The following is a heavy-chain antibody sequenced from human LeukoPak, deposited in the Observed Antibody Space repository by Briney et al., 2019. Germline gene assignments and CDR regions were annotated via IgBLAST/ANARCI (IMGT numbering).Heavy chain of an antibody. D-gene: IGHD5-24*01. CDR1: GFTFSSYA. Sequence: GGSLRLSCAAFGFTFSSYAMHWVRQDPGKGLEWVAVISYDGSNKKYADSVKGRFTISRDNSKNTLYLQMNSLRAEDTAVYYCARGAARVVEIATIISFEYWGQGTLVTVSS. CDR3: ARGAARVVEIATIISFEY. V-gene: IGHV3-30*04. J-gene: IGHJ4*02. CDR2: ISYDGSNK.